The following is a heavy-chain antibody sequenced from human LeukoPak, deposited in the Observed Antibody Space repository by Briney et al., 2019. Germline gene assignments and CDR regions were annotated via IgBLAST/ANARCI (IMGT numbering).Heavy chain of an antibody. CDR2: VDPEDGET. V-gene: IGHV1-69-2*01. D-gene: IGHD2-2*02. CDR3: ATVPYCSTTSCYTGY. Sequence: ASVKVSCKVSGYTFTDYYMHWVQQAPGKGLEWMALVDPEDGETIYAEKFQGRVTITADTSADTAYMGLSSLRSEDTAVYYCATVPYCSTTSCYTGYWGQGTLVTVSS. CDR1: GYTFTDYY. J-gene: IGHJ4*02.